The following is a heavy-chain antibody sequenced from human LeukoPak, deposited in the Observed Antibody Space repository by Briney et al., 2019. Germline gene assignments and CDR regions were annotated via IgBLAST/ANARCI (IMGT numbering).Heavy chain of an antibody. CDR3: AKLIVATPIDY. CDR2: ISGSGGST. J-gene: IGHJ4*02. V-gene: IGHV3-23*01. Sequence: PGGSLRLSCAATGFTFSRYAMSWVRQAPGKGLEWVSAISGSGGSTYYADSVKGRFTIFRDNSKNTLYLQMNSLRAEDTAVDYCAKLIVATPIDYWGQGTLVTVSS. CDR1: GFTFSRYA. D-gene: IGHD5-12*01.